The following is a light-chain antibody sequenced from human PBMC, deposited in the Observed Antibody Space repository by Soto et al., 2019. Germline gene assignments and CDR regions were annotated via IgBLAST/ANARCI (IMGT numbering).Light chain of an antibody. Sequence: QSVLTQPPSASGSPGQSVTISCTGTSSDVGGYNYVSWYQQHPGKAPKLMIYDVSKRPSGVPDRFSGSKSGNTASLTISGLQAEDEADYYCCSYAGSTPYVFGTGTKLTVL. J-gene: IGLJ1*01. CDR3: CSYAGSTPYV. CDR1: SSDVGGYNY. V-gene: IGLV2-8*01. CDR2: DVS.